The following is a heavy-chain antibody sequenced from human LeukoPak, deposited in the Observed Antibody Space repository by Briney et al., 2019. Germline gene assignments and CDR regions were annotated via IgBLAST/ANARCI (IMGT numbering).Heavy chain of an antibody. CDR1: GGSISSSSYY. J-gene: IGHJ3*02. CDR3: ARHRTYDSSGYYYFDAFDI. V-gene: IGHV4-39*01. D-gene: IGHD3-22*01. Sequence: PPETLSLTCTVSGGSISSSSYYWGWIRQPPGKGLEWIGSIYYSESTYYNPSLKSRVTISVDTSKNQFSLKLSSVTAADTAVYYCARHRTYDSSGYYYFDAFDIWGQGTMVTVSS. CDR2: IYYSEST.